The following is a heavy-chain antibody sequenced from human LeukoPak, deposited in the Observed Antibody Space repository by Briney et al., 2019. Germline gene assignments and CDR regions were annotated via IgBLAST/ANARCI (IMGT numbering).Heavy chain of an antibody. Sequence: GGSLRLSCAASGFTFSSYSMNWVRQAPGKGLEWVSYISSSSSTIYYADSVKGRFTISRDNAKNSLYLQMNSLRAEDTAVYYCARDNKGGYSYGYPGFDYWGQGTLVTVSS. CDR2: ISSSSSTI. CDR3: ARDNKGGYSYGYPGFDY. CDR1: GFTFSSYS. D-gene: IGHD5-18*01. V-gene: IGHV3-48*01. J-gene: IGHJ4*02.